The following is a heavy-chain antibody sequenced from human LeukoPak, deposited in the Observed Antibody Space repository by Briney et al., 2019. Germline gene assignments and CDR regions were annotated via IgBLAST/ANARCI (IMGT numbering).Heavy chain of an antibody. CDR3: ARQLSGWYDADPY. Sequence: GGSLRLSCAASGFTFSSYWMSWVRQAPGKGLEWVANIKEDGSRSHYVDSVKGRFTISRDNAKNSLYLQMSSLRAEDTAVYHCARQLSGWYDADPYWGQGTLVTVSS. CDR2: IKEDGSRS. J-gene: IGHJ4*02. CDR1: GFTFSSYW. V-gene: IGHV3-7*05. D-gene: IGHD6-19*01.